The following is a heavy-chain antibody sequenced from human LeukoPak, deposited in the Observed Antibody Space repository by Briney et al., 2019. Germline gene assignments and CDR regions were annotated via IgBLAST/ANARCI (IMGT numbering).Heavy chain of an antibody. CDR2: IYYSGST. CDR3: ARGFGELFNAFDI. CDR1: GGSISSYY. Sequence: SETLSLTCTVSGGSISSYYWSWIRQPPGKGPEWIGYIYYSGSTNYNPSLKSRVTISVDTSKNQFSLKLSSVTAADTAVYYCARGFGELFNAFDIWGQGTMVTVSS. J-gene: IGHJ3*02. D-gene: IGHD3-10*01. V-gene: IGHV4-59*01.